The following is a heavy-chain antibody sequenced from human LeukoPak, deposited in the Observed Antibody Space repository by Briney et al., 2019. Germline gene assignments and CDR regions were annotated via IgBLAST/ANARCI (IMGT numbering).Heavy chain of an antibody. CDR1: GFTFSLYA. Sequence: AGGSLRLSCAASGFTFSLYAMHWVRQAPGRGLEWVAVISYDGSEKYYADPVKGRFTISRDNSENTLYLQMNSLRADDTAVYYCAKDTPLCYFDYWGQGTLVTVSS. D-gene: IGHD3-16*01. CDR3: AKDTPLCYFDY. V-gene: IGHV3-30*18. CDR2: ISYDGSEK. J-gene: IGHJ4*02.